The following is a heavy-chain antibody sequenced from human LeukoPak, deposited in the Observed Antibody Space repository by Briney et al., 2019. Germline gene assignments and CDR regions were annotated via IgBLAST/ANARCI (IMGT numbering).Heavy chain of an antibody. J-gene: IGHJ4*02. CDR2: VSGGGAYT. V-gene: IGHV3-23*01. D-gene: IGHD2-8*01. CDR3: AKRITVSAGYYLDS. CDR1: GFSFSSFA. Sequence: GGSLRLSCVGSGFSFSSFAMSWVRQAPGKGLEWVSTVSGGGAYTYFADSVKGRFTVSRDDSKSMHFLQMNSLRPEDTALYFCAKRITVSAGYYLDSWGQGTLVTVSS.